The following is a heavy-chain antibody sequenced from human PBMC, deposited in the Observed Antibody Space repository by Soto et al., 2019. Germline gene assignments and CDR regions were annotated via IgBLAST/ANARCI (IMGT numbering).Heavy chain of an antibody. CDR2: IYNSGST. Sequence: QVQLQESGPGLVKPSQTLSLTCTVSGGSINSGGYYWSWIRQHPGKGLEWIGYIYNSGSTYYNPSLKSRVTLSVDTSKNQFSLKLSSVTAADTAVYCCARGITMVRGVIHTPYFDYWGQGTLVTVSS. D-gene: IGHD3-10*01. CDR1: GGSINSGGYY. V-gene: IGHV4-31*03. J-gene: IGHJ4*02. CDR3: ARGITMVRGVIHTPYFDY.